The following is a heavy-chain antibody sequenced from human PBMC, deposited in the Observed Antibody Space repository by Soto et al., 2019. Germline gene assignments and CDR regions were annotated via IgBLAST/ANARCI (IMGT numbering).Heavy chain of an antibody. D-gene: IGHD5-18*01. CDR1: GFTFSSYS. CDR3: ARYWSYSYGYDFISSGYYFDY. J-gene: IGHJ4*02. V-gene: IGHV3-21*01. Sequence: EVQLVESGGGLVKPGGSLRLSCAASGFTFSSYSMNWVRQAPGKGLEWVSSISSSSSYIYYADSVKGRFTISRDNAKNSLYLQMNSLRAEDTAVYYCARYWSYSYGYDFISSGYYFDYWGQGTLVTVSS. CDR2: ISSSSSYI.